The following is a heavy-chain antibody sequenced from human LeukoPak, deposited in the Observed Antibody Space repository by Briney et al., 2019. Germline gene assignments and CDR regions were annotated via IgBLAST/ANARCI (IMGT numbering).Heavy chain of an antibody. CDR1: GGSISSYY. J-gene: IGHJ1*01. Sequence: PSETLSLTCTVSGGSISSYYWSWIRQPPGKGLEWIGYIYYSGSTNYNPSLKSRVTISVDTSKNQFSLKLSSVTAADTAVYYCARASSSWYGECFQHWGQGTLVTVSS. D-gene: IGHD6-13*01. V-gene: IGHV4-59*08. CDR3: ARASSSWYGECFQH. CDR2: IYYSGST.